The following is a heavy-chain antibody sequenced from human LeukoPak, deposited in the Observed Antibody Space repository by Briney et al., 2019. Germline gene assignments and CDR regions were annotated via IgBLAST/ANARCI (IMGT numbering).Heavy chain of an antibody. CDR1: GFTFSSYW. J-gene: IGHJ4*02. CDR3: ARVSSSSWWALDY. V-gene: IGHV3-74*01. D-gene: IGHD6-13*01. Sequence: GGSLRLSCAASGFTFSSYWMHWVRQAPGKGLVWVSRINTDGSSTSYADSVKGRFTISRDNAKNALYLQMNSLRAEDTAVYYCARVSSSSWWALDYWGQGTLVTVSS. CDR2: INTDGSST.